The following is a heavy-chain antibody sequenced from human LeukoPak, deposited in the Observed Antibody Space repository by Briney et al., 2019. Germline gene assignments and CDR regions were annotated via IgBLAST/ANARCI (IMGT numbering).Heavy chain of an antibody. Sequence: SETLSLTCTVSGGSISSYYWSWIRQPPGKGLEWIGYIYYSGSTNYNPSLKSRVTISVDTSKNQFSLKLSSVTAADTAVYYCARVGIAAAGTHYYYGMDVWGQGTTVTVSS. CDR1: GGSISSYY. CDR2: IYYSGST. D-gene: IGHD6-13*01. V-gene: IGHV4-59*08. J-gene: IGHJ6*02. CDR3: ARVGIAAAGTHYYYGMDV.